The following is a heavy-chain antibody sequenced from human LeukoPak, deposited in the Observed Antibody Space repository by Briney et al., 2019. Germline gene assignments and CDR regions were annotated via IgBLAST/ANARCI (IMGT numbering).Heavy chain of an antibody. J-gene: IGHJ4*02. CDR3: ARDYASDY. V-gene: IGHV3-48*03. Sequence: PGGSLRLSCAASGFTCSRYEMNWVRQAPGKGLEWVSYISRRGDTIYFADSVKGRFTISRDNAKNSLYLQMSSLRAEDTAVYYCARDYASDYWGQGTLVTVSS. CDR2: ISRRGDTI. CDR1: GFTCSRYE. D-gene: IGHD3-10*01.